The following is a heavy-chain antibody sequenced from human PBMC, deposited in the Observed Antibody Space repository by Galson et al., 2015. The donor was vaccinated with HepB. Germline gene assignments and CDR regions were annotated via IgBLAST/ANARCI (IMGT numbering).Heavy chain of an antibody. CDR2: ISYDGSNK. D-gene: IGHD6-6*01. V-gene: IGHV3-30-3*01. CDR3: ARDHPPGAARPFFYVY. Sequence: SLRLSCAASGFIFSSYAMHWVRQAPGKGLEWVAVISYDGSNKYYADSVKGRFTISRDNSKNALYLQMNSLRAEDTAVYYCARDHPPGAARPFFYVYWGQGTLVTVSS. CDR1: GFIFSSYA. J-gene: IGHJ4*02.